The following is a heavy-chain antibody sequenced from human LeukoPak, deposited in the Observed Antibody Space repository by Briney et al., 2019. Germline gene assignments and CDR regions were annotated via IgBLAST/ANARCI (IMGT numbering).Heavy chain of an antibody. CDR1: GFTFDDYY. Sequence: GGSLRLSCAASGFTFDDYYMSWIRQAPGKGLEWISYIGGSGTPIYYADSVRGRFTISRDNTKNSLYLQMNSLRAEDTAVYYCACDYGDYTAFDPWGQGTLVTVSS. CDR3: ACDYGDYTAFDP. V-gene: IGHV3-11*04. CDR2: IGGSGTPI. J-gene: IGHJ5*02. D-gene: IGHD4-17*01.